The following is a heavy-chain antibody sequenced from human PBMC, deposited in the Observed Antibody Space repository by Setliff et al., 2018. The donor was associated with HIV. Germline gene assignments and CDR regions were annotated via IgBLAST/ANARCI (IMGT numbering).Heavy chain of an antibody. CDR3: ARVVNDFVVRGFVYYMDV. CDR1: GYSFTNYW. D-gene: IGHD3-10*01. CDR2: IYPADSHT. V-gene: IGHV5-51*01. J-gene: IGHJ6*03. Sequence: GESLKISCKGSGYSFTNYWIGWVRQMPGKGLEWMGIIYPADSHTRYSPSFQGQVTISADRSISTAYLQWNSLKASDTAMYYCARVVNDFVVRGFVYYMDVWGKGTTVTVSS.